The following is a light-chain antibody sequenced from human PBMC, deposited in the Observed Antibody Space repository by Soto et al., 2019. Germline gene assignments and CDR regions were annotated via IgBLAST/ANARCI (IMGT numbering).Light chain of an antibody. CDR2: DVS. J-gene: IGLJ1*01. CDR3: YSYTSSSTYV. CDR1: SKDVGAYNY. V-gene: IGLV2-14*01. Sequence: QSLPTQPASGNGAPAQSINIFRTGTSKDVGAYNYVSWYQQHPAKVPKLMIYDVSNRPSGVSDRCSGAKSGNTASLTISGLHAEDEADYYCYSYTSSSTYVFGTGTKVTVL.